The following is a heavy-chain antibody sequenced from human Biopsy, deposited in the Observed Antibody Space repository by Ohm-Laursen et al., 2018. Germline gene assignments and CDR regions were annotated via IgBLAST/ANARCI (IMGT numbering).Heavy chain of an antibody. V-gene: IGHV4-59*08. CDR1: GGSISSYN. J-gene: IGHJ3*02. Sequence: SQTLSLTCTVSGGSISSYNWTWIRQRPGKGLEWIGDVYYSGSTNRNPSLKSRVTILVDTSKNQFSLKLNSVTAADTAVYYCGRREVVITHDAFDTWGQGTMVTVSS. CDR3: GRREVVITHDAFDT. D-gene: IGHD3-22*01. CDR2: VYYSGST.